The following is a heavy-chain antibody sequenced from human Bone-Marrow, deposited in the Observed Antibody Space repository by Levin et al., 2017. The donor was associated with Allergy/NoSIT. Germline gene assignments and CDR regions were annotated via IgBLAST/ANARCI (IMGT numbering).Heavy chain of an antibody. Sequence: VASVKVSCVASGFMFKDYPMGWVRQAPGKGLEWVSLISSIGNHTYYSDVVEGRFTISRNNSQNTLFLDMRGLRADDTATYYCAKEGIYGAVNWGRGTLVIVSS. CDR3: AKEGIYGAVN. CDR2: ISSIGNHT. V-gene: IGHV3-23*01. CDR1: GFMFKDYP. J-gene: IGHJ4*02. D-gene: IGHD5-12*01.